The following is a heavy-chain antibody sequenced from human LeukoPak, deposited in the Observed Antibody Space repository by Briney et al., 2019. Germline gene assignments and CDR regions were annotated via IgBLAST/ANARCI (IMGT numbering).Heavy chain of an antibody. D-gene: IGHD5-24*01. V-gene: IGHV1-69*04. Sequence: SVKVPCKASGGTFSSYAISWVRQAPGQGLEWMGRIIPILGIANYAQKFQGRVTITADKSTSTAYMELSSLRSEDTAVYYCARVRRDGYNFPTYYFDYWGQGTLVTVSS. CDR2: IIPILGIA. J-gene: IGHJ4*02. CDR1: GGTFSSYA. CDR3: ARVRRDGYNFPTYYFDY.